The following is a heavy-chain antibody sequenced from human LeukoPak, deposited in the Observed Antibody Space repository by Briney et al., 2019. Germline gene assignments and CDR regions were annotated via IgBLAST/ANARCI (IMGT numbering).Heavy chain of an antibody. V-gene: IGHV1-69*04. J-gene: IGHJ4*02. CDR1: GGTFSSYA. D-gene: IGHD6-13*01. Sequence: SVKVSCKASGGTFSSYAISWVRQAPGQGLEWMGRIIPILGIANYAQKFQGRVTITADKSTSTAYMELSSLRSEDTAVYYCARDFHEYSSSWEGCWGQGTLVTVSS. CDR2: IIPILGIA. CDR3: ARDFHEYSSSWEGC.